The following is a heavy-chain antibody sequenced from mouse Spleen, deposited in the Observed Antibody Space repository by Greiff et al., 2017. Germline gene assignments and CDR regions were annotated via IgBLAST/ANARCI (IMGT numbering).Heavy chain of an antibody. D-gene: IGHD2-14*01. V-gene: IGHV1-66*01. Sequence: LQESGPELVKPGASVKISCKASGYSFTSYYIHWVKQRPGQGLEWIGWIYPGSGNTKYNEKFKGKATLTADTSSSTAYMQLSSLTSEDSAVYYCASRYDEGFAYWGQGTLVTVSA. CDR3: ASRYDEGFAY. CDR2: IYPGSGNT. CDR1: GYSFTSYY. J-gene: IGHJ3*01.